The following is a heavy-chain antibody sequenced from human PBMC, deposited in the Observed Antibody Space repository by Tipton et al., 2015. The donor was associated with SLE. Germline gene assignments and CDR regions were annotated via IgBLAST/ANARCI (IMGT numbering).Heavy chain of an antibody. CDR2: IYPRDSDT. Sequence: SLRLSCKGFGYSFPDYWIGWVRQMPGKGLEWMGIIYPRDSDTRYSPSFKGQVTISVDKSISTAYLQWSSLKASDTAMYYCTKHGDNFRDGYWGQGTLVTVSS. CDR1: GYSFPDYW. D-gene: IGHD5-24*01. J-gene: IGHJ4*02. CDR3: TKHGDNFRDGY. V-gene: IGHV5-51*01.